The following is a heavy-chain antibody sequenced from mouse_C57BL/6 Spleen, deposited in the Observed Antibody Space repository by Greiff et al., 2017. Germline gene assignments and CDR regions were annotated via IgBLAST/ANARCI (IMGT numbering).Heavy chain of an antibody. D-gene: IGHD1-1*01. V-gene: IGHV1-72*01. CDR3: ARSFITTVVAHFDY. Sequence: VQLQQPGAELVKPGASVKLSCKASGYTFTSYWMHWVKQRPGRGLEWIGRIDPNSGGTKYNEKFKSKATLTVDKPSSTAYMQLSSLTAEDAAVYYCARSFITTVVAHFDYWGQGTTLTVSS. CDR2: IDPNSGGT. J-gene: IGHJ2*01. CDR1: GYTFTSYW.